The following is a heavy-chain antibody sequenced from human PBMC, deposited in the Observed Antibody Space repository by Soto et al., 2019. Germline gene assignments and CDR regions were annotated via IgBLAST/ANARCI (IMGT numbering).Heavy chain of an antibody. J-gene: IGHJ4*02. CDR1: GFTFSSYW. CDR3: LRSTYGYVGNN. CDR2: INSDGSST. Sequence: GGSLRLSCAASGFTFSSYWMHWVRQPPGKGLVWVSRINSDGSSTSYAESVKGRFTISRDNAKNTLFLQMNSLGAEDTAVYDGLRSTYGYVGNNWGQGTLVTVSS. V-gene: IGHV3-74*01. D-gene: IGHD3-16*01.